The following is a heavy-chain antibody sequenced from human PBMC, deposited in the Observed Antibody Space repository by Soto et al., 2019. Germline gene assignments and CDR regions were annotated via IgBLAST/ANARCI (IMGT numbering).Heavy chain of an antibody. D-gene: IGHD2-15*01. CDR3: ALSTADIGLLPSNIHFES. V-gene: IGHV3-9*01. CDR1: GSTFDADSFA. Sequence: GSSLRLSCAASGSTFDADSFAMHLVLQAPGKGLEWVSGVSWDRVSAGYADSVQGRFTVSRDRAKNSLDLQMDSLQPDDTASYFCALSTADIGLLPSNIHFESWRLGILVTVSS. CDR2: VSWDRVSA. J-gene: IGHJ4*02.